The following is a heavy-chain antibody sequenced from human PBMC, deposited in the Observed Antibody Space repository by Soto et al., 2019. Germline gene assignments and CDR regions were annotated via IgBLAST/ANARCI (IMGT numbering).Heavy chain of an antibody. CDR2: ISYNGGST. CDR3: VKQLNIVVNAFDI. Sequence: HPGGSLRLSCSASGFTFSKYAIQWVRQAPGKGLEYVSGISYNGGSTYYADSVKGRFTISRDNSKNILYLQMSSLRAEDTAVYYCVKQLNIVVNAFDIWGQGTMVTVSS. CDR1: GFTFSKYA. V-gene: IGHV3-64D*08. D-gene: IGHD2-2*01. J-gene: IGHJ3*02.